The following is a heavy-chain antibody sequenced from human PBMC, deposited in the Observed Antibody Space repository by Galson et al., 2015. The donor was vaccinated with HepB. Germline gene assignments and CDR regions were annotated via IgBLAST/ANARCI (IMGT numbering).Heavy chain of an antibody. CDR2: ISSSSSYI. J-gene: IGHJ4*02. Sequence: SLRLSCAASGFTFSSYSMNWVRQAPGKGLEWVSSISSSSSYIYYADSVKGRFTISRDNAKNSLYLQMNSLRAEDTAVYYCARAGSAVPWDAQYYFDYWGQGTLVTVSS. CDR3: ARAGSAVPWDAQYYFDY. D-gene: IGHD3-10*01. CDR1: GFTFSSYS. V-gene: IGHV3-21*01.